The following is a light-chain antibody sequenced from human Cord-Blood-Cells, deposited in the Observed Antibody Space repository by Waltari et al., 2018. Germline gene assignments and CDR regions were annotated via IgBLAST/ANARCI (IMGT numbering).Light chain of an antibody. CDR1: SSNFGSNY. Sequence: QSVLTQPPSASGTPGQRVTISCSGSSSNFGSNYVYCYQHLPGTAPKLLIYRNNQLPSGVPDRFSGSKSGTSASLAISGLRSEDEADYYCAAWDDSLSGWVFGGGTKLTVL. J-gene: IGLJ3*02. CDR3: AAWDDSLSGWV. V-gene: IGLV1-47*01. CDR2: RNN.